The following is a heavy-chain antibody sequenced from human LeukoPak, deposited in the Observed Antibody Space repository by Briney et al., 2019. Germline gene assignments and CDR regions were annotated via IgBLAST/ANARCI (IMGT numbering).Heavy chain of an antibody. J-gene: IGHJ4*02. V-gene: IGHV3-21*01. D-gene: IGHD4-17*01. CDR1: GFSFDTYT. Sequence: PGGSLRLSCTASGFSFDTYTMNWVRQAPGKGLEWVASISSLSSYIFYADSLKGRFTISRDNDKNSLYLQMSSLRAEDTSVYYCARGPTTVTTWWEFDYWGQGTLLTVSS. CDR2: ISSLSSYI. CDR3: ARGPTTVTTWWEFDY.